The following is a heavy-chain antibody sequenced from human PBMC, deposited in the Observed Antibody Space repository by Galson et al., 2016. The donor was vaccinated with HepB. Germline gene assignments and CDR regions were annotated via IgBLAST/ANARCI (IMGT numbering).Heavy chain of an antibody. J-gene: IGHJ4*02. Sequence: SLRLSCAASGFTFSDYYMSWIRQAPGRGLEWVSYISSSGYTIYYTESVKGRFTISRDNAKDSLFLQMNSLRAEDTAVYYCARRGRIRWGGVDYWGQGSLVTVSS. CDR1: GFTFSDYY. CDR2: ISSSGYTI. D-gene: IGHD4-23*01. V-gene: IGHV3-11*01. CDR3: ARRGRIRWGGVDY.